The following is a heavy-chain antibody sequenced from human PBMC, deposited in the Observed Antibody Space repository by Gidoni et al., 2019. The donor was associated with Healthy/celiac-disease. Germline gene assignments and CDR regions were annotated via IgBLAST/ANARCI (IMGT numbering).Heavy chain of an antibody. D-gene: IGHD4-17*01. CDR2: IWYDGSNK. J-gene: IGHJ5*02. CDR3: AGTVVGWFDP. CDR1: GFTFSSYG. Sequence: QVQLVESGGGVVQPGRSLRLSCAASGFTFSSYGMHWVRQAPGKGLEWVAVIWYDGSNKYYADSVKGRFTISRDNSKNTLYLQMNSLRAEDTAVYYCAGTVVGWFDPWGQGTLVTVSS. V-gene: IGHV3-33*01.